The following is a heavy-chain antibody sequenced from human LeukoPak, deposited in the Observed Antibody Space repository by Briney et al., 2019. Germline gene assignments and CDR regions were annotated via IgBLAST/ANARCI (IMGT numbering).Heavy chain of an antibody. Sequence: SVKVSCKASGGTFSSYAISWVRQAPGQGLEWMGGIIPIFGTANYAQKFQGRVTITADESTSTAYMELSSLRSEDTAVYYCARAYSYGSGSYYGMDVWGQGTTVTVSS. D-gene: IGHD3-10*01. CDR2: IIPIFGTA. J-gene: IGHJ6*02. V-gene: IGHV1-69*13. CDR3: ARAYSYGSGSYYGMDV. CDR1: GGTFSSYA.